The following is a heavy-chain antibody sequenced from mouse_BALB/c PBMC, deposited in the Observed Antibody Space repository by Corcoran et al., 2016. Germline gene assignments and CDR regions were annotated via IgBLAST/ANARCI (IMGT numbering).Heavy chain of an antibody. CDR3: ARYYGSSYYFDY. V-gene: IGHV9-3-1*01. D-gene: IGHD1-1*01. CDR1: GYTFTNYG. Sequence: QIQLVQSGPELKKPGETVKISCKASGYTFTNYGMNWVTQAPGKGLKWMGWINTYTGEPTYADDFKGRFAFSLETSASTAYLQINNRKNEDTATYFCARYYGSSYYFDYWGQGTTLTVSS. J-gene: IGHJ2*01. CDR2: INTYTGEP.